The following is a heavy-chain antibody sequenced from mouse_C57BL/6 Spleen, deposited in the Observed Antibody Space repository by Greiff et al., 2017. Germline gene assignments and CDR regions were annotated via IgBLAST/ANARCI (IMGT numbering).Heavy chain of an antibody. CDR1: GFTFSSYT. D-gene: IGHD1-1*01. CDR3: ARGDYYDSSYVVDY. CDR2: ISGGGGNT. V-gene: IGHV5-9*01. J-gene: IGHJ2*01. Sequence: EVQVVESGGGLVKPGGSLKLSCAASGFTFSSYTMSWVRQTPEKRLEWVATISGGGGNTYYPDSVKGRFTISRDNAKNTLYLQMSSLRSEDTALYYCARGDYYDSSYVVDYWGQGTTLTVSS.